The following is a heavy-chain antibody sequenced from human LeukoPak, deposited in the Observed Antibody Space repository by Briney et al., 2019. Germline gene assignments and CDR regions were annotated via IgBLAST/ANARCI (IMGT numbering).Heavy chain of an antibody. V-gene: IGHV4-34*01. CDR2: INHSGST. J-gene: IGHJ4*02. Sequence: PSETLSPTCAVYGGSFSGYYWSWIRQPPGKGLEWIGEINHSGSTNYNPSLKSRVTISVDTSKNQFSLKLSSVTAADTAVYYCARGQGGRRGRFSSSWYYFDYWGQGTLVTVSS. CDR3: ARGQGGRRGRFSSSWYYFDY. D-gene: IGHD6-13*01. CDR1: GGSFSGYY.